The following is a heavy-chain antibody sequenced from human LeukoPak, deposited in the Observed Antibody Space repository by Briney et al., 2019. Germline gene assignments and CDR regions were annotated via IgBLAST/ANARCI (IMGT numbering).Heavy chain of an antibody. D-gene: IGHD2-21*02. CDR3: ANIVVVTGYYYGMDV. J-gene: IGHJ6*02. CDR2: IYYSGST. V-gene: IGHV4-39*07. CDR1: GGSISSSSYY. Sequence: PSETLSLTCTVSGGSISSSSYYWGWIRQPPGKGLEWIGSIYYSGSTYYNPYLKSRVTISVDTSKNQFSLKLSSVTAADTAVYYCANIVVVTGYYYGMDVWGQGTTVTVSS.